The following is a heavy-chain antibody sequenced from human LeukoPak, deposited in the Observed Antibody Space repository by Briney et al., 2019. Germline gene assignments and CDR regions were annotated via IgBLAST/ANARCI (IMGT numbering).Heavy chain of an antibody. V-gene: IGHV4-34*01. Sequence: SETLSLTCAVYGGSFSGYYWSWIRQPPGKGLEWIGEINHSGSTNYNPSLKSRVTISVDTSKNQFSLKLSSVIAADTAVYYCARMRKGYYDSSGSNWFDPWGQGTLVTVSS. J-gene: IGHJ5*02. D-gene: IGHD3-22*01. CDR1: GGSFSGYY. CDR3: ARMRKGYYDSSGSNWFDP. CDR2: INHSGST.